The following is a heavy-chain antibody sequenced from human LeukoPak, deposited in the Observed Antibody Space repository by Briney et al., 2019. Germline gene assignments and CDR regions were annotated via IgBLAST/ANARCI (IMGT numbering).Heavy chain of an antibody. CDR1: GFTFSSYA. CDR3: ARDTYYDFWSGYRPRGAFDI. CDR2: ISYDGSNK. V-gene: IGHV3-30-3*01. D-gene: IGHD3-3*01. Sequence: PGGSLRLSCAASGFTFSSYAMHWVRQAPGKGLEWVAVISYDGSNKYYADSVKGRFTISRDNSKNTLCLQMNSLRAEDTAVYYCARDTYYDFWSGYRPRGAFDIWGQGTMVTVSS. J-gene: IGHJ3*02.